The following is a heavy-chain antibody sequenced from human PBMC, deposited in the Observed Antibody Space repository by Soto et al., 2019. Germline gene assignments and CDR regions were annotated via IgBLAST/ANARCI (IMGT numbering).Heavy chain of an antibody. D-gene: IGHD1-26*01. Sequence: GGSLRLSCAASGFTFRSYAMSWVRQAPGKGLVWVSAIMGGGSSTYYADSVKGRFTISRDNFKTTLYLQMSSLRAEDTAIYYCAKGVGAYYYYYGLDVWGQGTTVTVSS. CDR1: GFTFRSYA. V-gene: IGHV3-23*01. CDR2: IMGGGSST. CDR3: AKGVGAYYYYYGLDV. J-gene: IGHJ6*02.